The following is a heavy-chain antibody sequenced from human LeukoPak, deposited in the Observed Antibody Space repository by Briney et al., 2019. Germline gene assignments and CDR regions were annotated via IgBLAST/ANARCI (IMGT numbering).Heavy chain of an antibody. CDR2: ISHGGNTI. Sequence: GGSLRFSCAASRFTFSDYHMNWIRQAPGKGLEWVSYISHGGNTIYFAVSVNGRFPLSRESARNSLSLQLNSLTAEDTAVYYCAAGRDIAVAGPGGYFDYWGRGTLVTVSS. V-gene: IGHV3-11*01. CDR3: AAGRDIAVAGPGGYFDY. CDR1: RFTFSDYH. J-gene: IGHJ4*02. D-gene: IGHD6-19*01.